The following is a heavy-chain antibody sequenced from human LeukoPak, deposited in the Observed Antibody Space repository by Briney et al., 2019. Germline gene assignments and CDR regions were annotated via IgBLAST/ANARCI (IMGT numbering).Heavy chain of an antibody. CDR2: INTDGSST. CDR3: ARVSSSWSSDPNFDY. V-gene: IGHV3-74*01. CDR1: GFTFSSYW. Sequence: PGGSLRLSCAASGFTFSSYWMHWVRQAPGKGLVWVSRINTDGSSTSYADSVKGRFTISRDNAKDTLYLQMNSLRAEDTAVYYCARVSSSWSSDPNFDYWGQGTLVTVSS. D-gene: IGHD6-13*01. J-gene: IGHJ4*02.